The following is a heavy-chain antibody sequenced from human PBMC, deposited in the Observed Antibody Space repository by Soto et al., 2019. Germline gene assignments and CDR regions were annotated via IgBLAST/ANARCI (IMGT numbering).Heavy chain of an antibody. CDR3: ARVSRFLEVGYYGMDV. CDR1: GFTFDNYG. V-gene: IGHV3-20*04. D-gene: IGHD3-3*01. Sequence: GGSLRLSSAASGFTFDNYGMSWVCQAPGKGLEWVSGINWKGGNIGYADSVKGRFTISRDNAKNTLYLQMNSLRAEDTAMYYCARVSRFLEVGYYGMDVWGQGTTVTVSS. CDR2: INWKGGNI. J-gene: IGHJ6*02.